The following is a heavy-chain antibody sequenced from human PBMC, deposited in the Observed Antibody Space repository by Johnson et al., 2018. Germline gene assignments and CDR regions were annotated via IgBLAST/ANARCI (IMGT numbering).Heavy chain of an antibody. V-gene: IGHV3-11*01. Sequence: QVQLVQSGGGLVKXGGSLRLSCAASGFTFSDYYMTWIRQAPGKGLECVSYISSSSSTIYYADSVKGRFTISRDNAKNARYLQMNSLRAEGTAVYYWAREPWELRAFDIWGQGTMVTVSS. J-gene: IGHJ3*02. CDR3: AREPWELRAFDI. CDR1: GFTFSDYY. CDR2: ISSSSSTI. D-gene: IGHD1-26*01.